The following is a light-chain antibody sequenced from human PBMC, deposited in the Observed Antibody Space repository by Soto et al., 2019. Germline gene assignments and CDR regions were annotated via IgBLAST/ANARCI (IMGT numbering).Light chain of an antibody. V-gene: IGLV1-40*01. CDR1: SSNIGAGYD. CDR3: QSYDSSLSGSVV. Sequence: QSVLTQPPSVSGAPGQRVNISCTGSSSNIGAGYDLHWYQQLPGTAPKLLIYGNSNRPSGVPDRFSGSKSGTSASLAITGLQAEDEADYYCQSYDSSLSGSVVFGGGTKLTV. J-gene: IGLJ2*01. CDR2: GNS.